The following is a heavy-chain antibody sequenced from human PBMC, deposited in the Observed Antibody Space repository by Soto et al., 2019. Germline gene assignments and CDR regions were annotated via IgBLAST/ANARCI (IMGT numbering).Heavy chain of an antibody. CDR2: SYYSGRT. D-gene: IGHD3-10*01. CDR1: GGSISSYY. CDR3: ARAPKDYYGSGPMGYFDY. J-gene: IGHJ4*02. Sequence: PSETLSLTCTVSGGSISSYYWSWIRQPPGKGLEGIGDSYYSGRTNYNTSLKSRVTISVDTSKNQSSLKLSSVTAADTAVYYSARAPKDYYGSGPMGYFDYWGQGTLVTVSS. V-gene: IGHV4-59*01.